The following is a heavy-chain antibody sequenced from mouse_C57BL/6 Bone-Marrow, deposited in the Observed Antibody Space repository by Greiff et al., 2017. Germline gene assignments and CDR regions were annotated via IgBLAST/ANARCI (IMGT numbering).Heavy chain of an antibody. D-gene: IGHD4-1*01. CDR2: INPGSGGT. J-gene: IGHJ2*01. CDR3: ARRGWDDYFDY. CDR1: GYAFTNYL. V-gene: IGHV1-54*01. Sequence: VKLQESGAELVRPGTSVKVSCKASGYAFTNYLIEWVKQRPGQGLEWIGVINPGSGGTNYNEKFKGKATLTADKSSSTAYMQLSSLTSEDSAVYFCARRGWDDYFDYWGQGTTLTVSS.